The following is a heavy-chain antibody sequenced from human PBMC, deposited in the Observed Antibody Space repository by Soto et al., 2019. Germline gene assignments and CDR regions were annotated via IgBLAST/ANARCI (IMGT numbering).Heavy chain of an antibody. CDR1: GDTFSTYT. J-gene: IGHJ5*02. D-gene: IGHD3-10*01. CDR3: ARATYGSGSYYLWFDP. Sequence: SVKVSCKASGDTFSTYTITWVRQAPGQGLEWMGGIIPRSGTSNYAQKFQGRVTITADKSTSTAYMELSSLRSEDTAVYYCARATYGSGSYYLWFDPWGQGTLVTVSS. V-gene: IGHV1-69*06. CDR2: IIPRSGTS.